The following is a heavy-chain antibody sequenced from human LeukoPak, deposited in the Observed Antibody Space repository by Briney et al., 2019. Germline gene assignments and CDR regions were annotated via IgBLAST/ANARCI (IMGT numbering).Heavy chain of an antibody. J-gene: IGHJ4*02. Sequence: TGGSLRLSCAASGFTFSSYAISWVRQPPGKGLEWVSTITGSGGDTVYADSVKGRFTISRDNSKNTLYLQMNSLRAEDTAVFYCAKLSGSTYSLWYFDYWGQGTLVTVSS. D-gene: IGHD3-10*01. CDR2: ITGSGGDT. CDR3: AKLSGSTYSLWYFDY. CDR1: GFTFSSYA. V-gene: IGHV3-23*01.